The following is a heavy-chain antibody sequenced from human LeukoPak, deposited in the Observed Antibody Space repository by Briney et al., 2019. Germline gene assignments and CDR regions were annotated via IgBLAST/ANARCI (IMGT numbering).Heavy chain of an antibody. Sequence: TGGSLRLSCAASGFTFNNYAMSWVRQAPGKGLEWVSGISHTGGSTYYADSVKGRFTISRDNSKNTLSLQMNSLTAEDTSVYYCAKEPRITGRLNYFDYWGQGTLVTVSS. J-gene: IGHJ4*02. CDR3: AKEPRITGRLNYFDY. CDR2: ISHTGGST. CDR1: GFTFNNYA. D-gene: IGHD6-6*01. V-gene: IGHV3-23*01.